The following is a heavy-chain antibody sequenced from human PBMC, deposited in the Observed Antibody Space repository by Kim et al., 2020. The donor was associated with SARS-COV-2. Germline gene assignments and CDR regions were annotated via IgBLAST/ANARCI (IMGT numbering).Heavy chain of an antibody. Sequence: SVNGRFTIPRNNSKNTLYLQMNSLRAQDTAVYYCAKRGKVTRHRAGTFDYWGQGTLVTVSS. V-gene: IGHV3-23*01. CDR3: AKRGKVTRHRAGTFDY. J-gene: IGHJ4*02. D-gene: IGHD6-19*01.